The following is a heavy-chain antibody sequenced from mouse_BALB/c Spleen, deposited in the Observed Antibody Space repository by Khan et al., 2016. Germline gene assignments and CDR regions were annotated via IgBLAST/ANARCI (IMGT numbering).Heavy chain of an antibody. Sequence: EVQLQESGPGLVKPSQSLSLTCTVTGYSITSDYAWNWIRQFPGNKLEWMGYISYSGSTSYNPSLKSRISITRDTSKNQFFLQLHSVTTEDTATYYCASYYGSSYYFDYWGQGTTLTVSS. J-gene: IGHJ2*01. CDR2: ISYSGST. CDR3: ASYYGSSYYFDY. D-gene: IGHD1-1*01. V-gene: IGHV3-2*02. CDR1: GYSITSDYA.